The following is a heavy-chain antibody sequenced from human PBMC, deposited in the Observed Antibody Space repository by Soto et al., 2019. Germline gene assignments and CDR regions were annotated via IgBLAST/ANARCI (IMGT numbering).Heavy chain of an antibody. CDR1: GFTFSSYA. CDR3: AKDNFLAVAGTDFDY. Sequence: GGSLRLSCAASGFTFSSYAMSWVRQAPGKGLEWVSAISGSGGSTYYADSVKGRFTISRDNSKNTLYLQMNSLRAEDTAVYYCAKDNFLAVAGTDFDYWGQGTLVTVSS. CDR2: ISGSGGST. V-gene: IGHV3-23*01. J-gene: IGHJ4*02. D-gene: IGHD6-19*01.